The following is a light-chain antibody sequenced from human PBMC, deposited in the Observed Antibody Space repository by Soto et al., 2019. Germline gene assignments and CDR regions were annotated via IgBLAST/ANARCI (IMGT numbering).Light chain of an antibody. CDR1: QSVSSSY. J-gene: IGKJ1*01. Sequence: IVLTQTPGTVSLSPGERATLSCRASQSVSSSYLAWYQQKPGQAPRLLIYGASSRATGIPDRFSGSGSGTDFTLTISRLEPEDFAVYYCQQYGSSPWTFGQGTKVE. CDR2: GAS. CDR3: QQYGSSPWT. V-gene: IGKV3-20*01.